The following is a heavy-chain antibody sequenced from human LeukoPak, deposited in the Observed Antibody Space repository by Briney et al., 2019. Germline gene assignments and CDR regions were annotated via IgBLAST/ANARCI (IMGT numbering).Heavy chain of an antibody. Sequence: GASVKVSCKASGYTFTSYGISWVRQAPGQGLEWMGWISAYNGNTNYAQKLQGRVTMTTDTSTSTAYMELRSLRSDDTAVYYCARGPYEWELPYYFDYWGQGTLVTVSS. CDR3: ARGPYEWELPYYFDY. CDR2: ISAYNGNT. V-gene: IGHV1-18*01. CDR1: GYTFTSYG. D-gene: IGHD1-26*01. J-gene: IGHJ4*02.